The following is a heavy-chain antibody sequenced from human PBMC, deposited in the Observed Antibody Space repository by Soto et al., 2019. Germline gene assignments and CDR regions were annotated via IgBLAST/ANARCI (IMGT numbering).Heavy chain of an antibody. V-gene: IGHV4-39*01. D-gene: IGHD3-10*01. CDR2: IYYSGHT. CDR1: DGSFSSSYY. J-gene: IGHJ4*02. Sequence: SETLSLTCSVSDGSFSSSYYWGWLRQAPGKGLEWLGNIYYSGHTYYNPSLKSRFAMSVDTSKNQFSLTLTSVTAAETAVYYCARYLLRGRFFDSWGQGTLVTVSS. CDR3: ARYLLRGRFFDS.